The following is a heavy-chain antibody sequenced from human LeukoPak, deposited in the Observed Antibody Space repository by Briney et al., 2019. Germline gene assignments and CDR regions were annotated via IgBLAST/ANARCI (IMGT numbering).Heavy chain of an antibody. D-gene: IGHD2-8*01. CDR1: GFTFGDYY. CDR2: ISSSGSPI. V-gene: IGHV3-11*01. Sequence: GGSLRLSCAASGFTFGDYYMSWIRQAPGKGLEWVSYISSSGSPIYYADSVKGRFTISRDNAKNSLYLQMNSLRAEDTAVYYCARDEWDYYYYMDVWGKGTTVTISS. J-gene: IGHJ6*03. CDR3: ARDEWDYYYYMDV.